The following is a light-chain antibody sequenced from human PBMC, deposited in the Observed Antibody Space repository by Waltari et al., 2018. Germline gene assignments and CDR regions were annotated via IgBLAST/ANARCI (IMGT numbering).Light chain of an antibody. J-gene: IGKJ4*01. Sequence: DIQMTHSPSSLSASVGDRVTITCRARQVIINYLAWFQQKPGQAPKSLVYAAYSLQSGVPSKVSGSGSGTDFTLNFSSLQPEDFATYYCQQYNSYPLTFGGGTKVEIK. CDR3: QQYNSYPLT. V-gene: IGKV1-16*02. CDR1: QVIINY. CDR2: AAY.